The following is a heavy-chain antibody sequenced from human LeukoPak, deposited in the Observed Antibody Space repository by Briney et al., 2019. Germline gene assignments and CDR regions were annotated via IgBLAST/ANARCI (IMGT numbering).Heavy chain of an antibody. Sequence: SETLSLTCSVSGGSISSSAHHWSWFRQHPGKGLEWIGYIYYTERTYYNPSLKSRLTLSKDTSKNQFSLKLRSVTAADTALYFCASCHYDILTGFRREFDFWGQGSLVTVSS. J-gene: IGHJ4*02. V-gene: IGHV4-30-4*08. CDR2: IYYTERT. CDR1: GGSISSSAHH. CDR3: ASCHYDILTGFRREFDF. D-gene: IGHD3-9*01.